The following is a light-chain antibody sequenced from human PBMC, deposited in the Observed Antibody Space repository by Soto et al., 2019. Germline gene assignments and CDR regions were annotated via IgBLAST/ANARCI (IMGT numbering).Light chain of an antibody. Sequence: SVLTRPASGTGFRGGGSTISSDRTGSDVGAYNLVSWYQQHPGKAPKLIICEVNTRPSGISNRFSGSKSGDTASLTISGLQAEDEADYFCCSYAGTVAYVFGTGTKVTVL. CDR1: GSDVGAYNL. V-gene: IGLV2-23*02. CDR3: CSYAGTVAYV. CDR2: EVN. J-gene: IGLJ1*01.